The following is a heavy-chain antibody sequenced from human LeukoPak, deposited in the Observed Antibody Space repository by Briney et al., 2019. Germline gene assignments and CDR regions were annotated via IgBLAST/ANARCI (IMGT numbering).Heavy chain of an antibody. D-gene: IGHD1-26*01. V-gene: IGHV4-59*08. Sequence: SETLSLTCTVSGGSISSYYWSWIRQPPGKGLEWIGYIYYSGSTNYNPSLKSRVTISVDTSKNQFSLKLSSVTAADTAVYYCARPVVGATFDYWGQGTLVTVSS. CDR3: ARPVVGATFDY. J-gene: IGHJ4*02. CDR2: IYYSGST. CDR1: GGSISSYY.